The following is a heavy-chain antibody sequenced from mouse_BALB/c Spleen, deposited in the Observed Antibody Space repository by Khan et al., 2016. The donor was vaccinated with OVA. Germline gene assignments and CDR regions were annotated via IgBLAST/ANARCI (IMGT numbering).Heavy chain of an antibody. D-gene: IGHD3-1*01. J-gene: IGHJ3*01. CDR2: INPYNDYT. V-gene: IGHV1S136*01. Sequence: VQLKESGPELVKPGASVKMSCKASGYTFTSYDMHWVKQKPGQGLEWIGYINPYNDYTKFNEKFKGKATLTSDKSSSTAYMELSSLTSEDSAVFYCTRGVHGLQTWFAYWGQGTLVTVSA. CDR1: GYTFTSYD. CDR3: TRGVHGLQTWFAY.